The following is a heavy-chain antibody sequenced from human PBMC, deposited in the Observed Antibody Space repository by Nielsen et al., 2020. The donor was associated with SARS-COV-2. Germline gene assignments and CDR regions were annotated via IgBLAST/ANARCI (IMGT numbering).Heavy chain of an antibody. Sequence: SETLSLTCTVSGGSISSSSYYWGWIRQHPGKGLEWIGYIYYSGSTYYNPSLKSRVTISVDTSKNQFSLKINSVTAADTAVYYCARANLGYCSTTSCSAPLGLDVWGQGTTVTVSS. D-gene: IGHD2-2*01. J-gene: IGHJ6*02. V-gene: IGHV4-31*03. CDR2: IYYSGST. CDR1: GGSISSSSYY. CDR3: ARANLGYCSTTSCSAPLGLDV.